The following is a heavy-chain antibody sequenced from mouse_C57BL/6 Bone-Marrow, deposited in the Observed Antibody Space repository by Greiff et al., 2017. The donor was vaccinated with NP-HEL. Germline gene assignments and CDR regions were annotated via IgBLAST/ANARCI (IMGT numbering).Heavy chain of an antibody. CDR1: GFNITDDY. J-gene: IGHJ3*01. V-gene: IGHV14-4*01. CDR2: IDPENGDT. Sequence: VQLQQSGAELVRPGASVKLSCTASGFNITDDYMHWVKQRPEQGLEWIGWIDPENGDTEYASKFQGKATITADTSSNTAYLQLSSLTSEDTAVYYCTPYYGSTPFAYWGQGTLVTVSA. CDR3: TPYYGSTPFAY. D-gene: IGHD2-9*01.